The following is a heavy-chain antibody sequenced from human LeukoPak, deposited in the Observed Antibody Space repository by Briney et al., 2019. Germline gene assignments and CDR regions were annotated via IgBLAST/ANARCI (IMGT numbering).Heavy chain of an antibody. CDR2: ISAYNGNT. Sequence: ASEKVPCKASGYTFTSYGISWVRQAPGQGLEWMGWISAYNGNTNYAQKLQGRVTMTTDTSTSTAYMELRSLRSDDTAVYYCARSRYCSSTSCHPFDYWGQGTLVTVSS. J-gene: IGHJ4*02. CDR3: ARSRYCSSTSCHPFDY. D-gene: IGHD2-2*01. CDR1: GYTFTSYG. V-gene: IGHV1-18*01.